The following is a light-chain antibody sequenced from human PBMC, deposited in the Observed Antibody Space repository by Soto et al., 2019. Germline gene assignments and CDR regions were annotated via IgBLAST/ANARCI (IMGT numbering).Light chain of an antibody. Sequence: EIVLTQSPGTLSLSPGERATLSCRASESVSNNYLAWYQQKPGQAPRLLIYDASNRATGIPARFSGSGSGTDFTLTISRLEPEDFAVYYCQQYGSSGRTFGQGTKVDIK. V-gene: IGKV3-20*01. CDR2: DAS. CDR3: QQYGSSGRT. J-gene: IGKJ1*01. CDR1: ESVSNNY.